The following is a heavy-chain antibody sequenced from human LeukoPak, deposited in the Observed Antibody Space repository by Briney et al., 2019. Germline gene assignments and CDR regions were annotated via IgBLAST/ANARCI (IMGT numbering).Heavy chain of an antibody. D-gene: IGHD2-15*01. V-gene: IGHV3-23*01. J-gene: IGHJ4*02. Sequence: GGSLSLSCAASGFTFSSYAMSWVRQAPGKGLEWVSAISGSGGSTYYADSVKGRFTISRDNSKNTLYLQMNSLRAEDTAVYYCAKAPELHCSGGSCYMYYFDYWGQGTLVTVSS. CDR1: GFTFSSYA. CDR2: ISGSGGST. CDR3: AKAPELHCSGGSCYMYYFDY.